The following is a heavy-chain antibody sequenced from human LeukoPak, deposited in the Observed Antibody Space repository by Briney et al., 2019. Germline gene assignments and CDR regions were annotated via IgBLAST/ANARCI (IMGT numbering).Heavy chain of an antibody. V-gene: IGHV3-48*03. D-gene: IGHD3-10*01. CDR2: ISSSGSTI. Sequence: GGSLRLSCAASGFTFSSYEMNWVRQAPGKGLEWVSYISSSGSTIYYADSVKGRFTISRDNAKNSLYLQMNSLRAEDTAVYYCARVDYYGSGSPSGMDVWGRDHGHRLL. CDR1: GFTFSSYE. CDR3: ARVDYYGSGSPSGMDV. J-gene: IGHJ6*04.